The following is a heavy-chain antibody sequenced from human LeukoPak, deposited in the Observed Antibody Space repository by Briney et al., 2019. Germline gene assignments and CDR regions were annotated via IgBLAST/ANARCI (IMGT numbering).Heavy chain of an antibody. D-gene: IGHD3-3*02. V-gene: IGHV3-21*01. CDR3: ARGDKYIAFSPPLQGFDY. J-gene: IGHJ4*02. CDR1: GFTFSSYS. Sequence: GSLRLSCAASGFTFSSYSMNWVRQAPGKGLEWVSSISSGSSYTYFADSVKGRFTTSRDNAKNSLYLQMNSLRAEDTAVYYCARGDKYIAFSPPLQGFDYWGQGTLVTVSS. CDR2: ISSGSSYT.